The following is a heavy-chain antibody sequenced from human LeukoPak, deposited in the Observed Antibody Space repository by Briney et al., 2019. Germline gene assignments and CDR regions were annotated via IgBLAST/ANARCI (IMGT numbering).Heavy chain of an antibody. J-gene: IGHJ4*02. CDR2: INWNGGST. V-gene: IGHV3-20*04. CDR1: GFTFDDFG. CDR3: ARDFGYFDWLLYDY. D-gene: IGHD3-9*01. Sequence: GGSLRLSCAASGFTFDDFGMSWVRQAPGQGLEWGSGINWNGGSTGYADSVKGRFTISRDNAKNSLYLQMNSLRAEDTAVYYCARDFGYFDWLLYDYWGQGTLVTVSS.